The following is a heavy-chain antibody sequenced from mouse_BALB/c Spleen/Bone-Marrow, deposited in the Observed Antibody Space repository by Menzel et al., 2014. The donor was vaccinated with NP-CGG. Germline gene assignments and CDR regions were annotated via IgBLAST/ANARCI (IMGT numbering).Heavy chain of an antibody. Sequence: VQLQHSGPELVKPGASMKISCKASGYSFAGYTMNWVKQSHGKNLEWIGLINPYNGGSSYNQKFKGKATLTVDKSSSTAYMELLSLTSEDSAAYYCAREGYGSSYGFAYWGQGTLVTVSA. CDR2: INPYNGGS. V-gene: IGHV1-31*01. J-gene: IGHJ3*01. CDR1: GYSFAGYT. CDR3: AREGYGSSYGFAY. D-gene: IGHD1-1*01.